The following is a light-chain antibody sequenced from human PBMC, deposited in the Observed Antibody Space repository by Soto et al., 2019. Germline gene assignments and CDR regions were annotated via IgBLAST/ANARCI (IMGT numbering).Light chain of an antibody. Sequence: QSALTQPASVSGSPGQSITISCTGTSSDVGDYNYVSWYQHHPGKAPKLMIYDVSNRPSGVSNRFSGSKSGNTASLTVSGLQPEDEAGYYCSSYTTSNTRQIVFGTGTKVTVL. CDR1: SSDVGDYNY. CDR3: SSYTTSNTRQIV. CDR2: DVS. V-gene: IGLV2-14*03. J-gene: IGLJ1*01.